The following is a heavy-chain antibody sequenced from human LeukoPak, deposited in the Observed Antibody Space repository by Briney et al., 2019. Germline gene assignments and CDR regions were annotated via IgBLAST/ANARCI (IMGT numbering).Heavy chain of an antibody. CDR3: AREWNYYGSGIMDV. V-gene: IGHV3-7*01. CDR2: IKQDGGEK. CDR1: GFTFSSYW. D-gene: IGHD3-10*01. Sequence: GGSLRLSCAASGFTFSSYWMSWVRQAPGKGLEWVANIKQDGGEKYHVGSVKGRFTVSRDNAKNSLYLQMNSLRAEDTDVYYCAREWNYYGSGIMDVWGKGTTVTVSS. J-gene: IGHJ6*04.